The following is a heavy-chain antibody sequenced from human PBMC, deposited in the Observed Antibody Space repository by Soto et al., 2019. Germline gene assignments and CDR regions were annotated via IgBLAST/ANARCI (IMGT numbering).Heavy chain of an antibody. D-gene: IGHD5-18*01. V-gene: IGHV4-59*01. CDR2: IYYSGST. CDR1: GGSISSYY. J-gene: IGHJ6*03. CDR3: ARGGGIQLWPWDYYYYMDV. Sequence: SETLSLTCTVSGGSISSYYWSWIRQPPGKGLEWIGYIYYSGSTNYNPSLKSRVTISVDTSKNQFSLKLSSVTAADTAVYYCARGGGIQLWPWDYYYYMDVWGKGTTVTVSS.